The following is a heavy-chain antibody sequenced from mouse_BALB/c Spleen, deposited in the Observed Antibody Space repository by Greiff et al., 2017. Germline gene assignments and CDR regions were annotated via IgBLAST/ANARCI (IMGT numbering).Heavy chain of an antibody. D-gene: IGHD2-4*01. Sequence: EVMLVESGGGLVKPGGSLKLSCAASGFAFSSYDMSWVRQTPEKRLEWVAYISSGGGSTYYPDTVKGRFTISRDNAKNTLYLQMSSLKSEDTAMYYCARMITTREFAYWGQGTLVTVSA. CDR2: ISSGGGST. V-gene: IGHV5-12-1*01. J-gene: IGHJ3*01. CDR1: GFAFSSYD. CDR3: ARMITTREFAY.